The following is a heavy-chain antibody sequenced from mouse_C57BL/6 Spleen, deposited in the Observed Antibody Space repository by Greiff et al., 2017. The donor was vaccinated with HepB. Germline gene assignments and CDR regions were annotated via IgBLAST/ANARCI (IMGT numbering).Heavy chain of an antibody. CDR2: IDPSDSYT. D-gene: IGHD1-1*01. CDR3: ARGILHRYFDV. J-gene: IGHJ1*03. V-gene: IGHV1-69*01. Sequence: QVQLQQPGAELVMPGASVKLSCKASGYTFTSYWMHWVKQRPGQGLEWIGEIDPSDSYTNYNQKFKGKSTLTVDKSSSTAYMQRSSLTSEDSAVYYCARGILHRYFDVWGTRTTVTVSS. CDR1: GYTFTSYW.